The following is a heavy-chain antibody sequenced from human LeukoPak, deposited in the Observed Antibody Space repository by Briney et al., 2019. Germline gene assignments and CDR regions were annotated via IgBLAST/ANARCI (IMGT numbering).Heavy chain of an antibody. Sequence: PGRSLRLSCAASGFTFDDYAMHWVRQAPGKGLEWVSGISWNSGSIGYADSVKGRFTISRDNAKNSLYLQMNSLRAEDTALYYCAKGRSGSYPLFDAFDIWAKGQWSPSLQ. CDR1: GFTFDDYA. CDR3: AKGRSGSYPLFDAFDI. J-gene: IGHJ3*02. D-gene: IGHD2-15*01. V-gene: IGHV3-9*01. CDR2: ISWNSGSI.